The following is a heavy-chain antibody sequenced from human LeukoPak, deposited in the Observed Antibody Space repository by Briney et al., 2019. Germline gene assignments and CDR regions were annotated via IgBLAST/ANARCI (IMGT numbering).Heavy chain of an antibody. J-gene: IGHJ4*02. CDR2: IYSSGST. V-gene: IGHV4-4*07. CDR3: ARVLGWAGFDY. CDR1: GGSLSSFY. Sequence: SEALSLTCTVSGGSLSSFYWSWFRQPAGKGLEWIGRIYSSGSTNYNPSLKSRLTMSVDTSKNQFSLRLTSVTAADTAVYYCARVLGWAGFDYWGQGTLVTVSS. D-gene: IGHD6-19*01.